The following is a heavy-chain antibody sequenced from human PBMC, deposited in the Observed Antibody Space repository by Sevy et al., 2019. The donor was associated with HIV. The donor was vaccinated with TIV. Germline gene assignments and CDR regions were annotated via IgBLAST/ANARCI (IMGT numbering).Heavy chain of an antibody. J-gene: IGHJ5*02. Sequence: GGSLRLSCEASGFTFRRYAMHWVRQAPGKGLEWVAFISFDGSNKYYADSVRGRLTIPRDNSKNTLYLQMTNLRIEDTALYDWAKDAGVVGYTTRWFDPWGQGTLVTVSS. V-gene: IGHV3-30*18. CDR3: AKDAGVVGYTTRWFDP. D-gene: IGHD1-26*01. CDR2: ISFDGSNK. CDR1: GFTFRRYA.